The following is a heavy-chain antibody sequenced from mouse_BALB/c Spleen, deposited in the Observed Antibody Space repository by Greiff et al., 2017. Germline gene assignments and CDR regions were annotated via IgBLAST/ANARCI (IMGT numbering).Heavy chain of an antibody. CDR3: NSYAYFDY. Sequence: VHVKQSGAELVRSGASVKLSCTASGFNIKDYYMHWVKQRPEQGLEWIGWIDPENGDTEYAPKFQGKATMTADTSSNTAYLQLSSLTSEDTAVYYCNSYAYFDYWGQGTTLTVSS. J-gene: IGHJ2*01. CDR1: GFNIKDYY. D-gene: IGHD6-5*01. V-gene: IGHV14-4*02. CDR2: IDPENGDT.